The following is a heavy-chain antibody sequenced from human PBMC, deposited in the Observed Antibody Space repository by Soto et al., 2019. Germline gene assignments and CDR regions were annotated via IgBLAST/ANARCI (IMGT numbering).Heavy chain of an antibody. CDR3: ARGHTFDY. V-gene: IGHV4-59*01. Sequence: SETLSLTCTVSGGSISSYYWTWIRQPPGKGLEWIVYIYYTGSTNYSPSLKSRLSISLEPSKTQFSLNMSSVTAADTAVYFCARGHTFDYWGQGILVTLSS. CDR2: IYYTGST. J-gene: IGHJ4*02. CDR1: GGSISSYY.